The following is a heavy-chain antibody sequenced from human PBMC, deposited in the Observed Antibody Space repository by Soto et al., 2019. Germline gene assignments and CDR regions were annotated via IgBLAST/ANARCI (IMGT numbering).Heavy chain of an antibody. CDR1: GFSLSTSKMC. Sequence: SGPTLVNPTQTLTLTCTFSGFSLSTSKMCVSWIRQPPGKALEWLARIDWDGDKYYSTSLKTRLTISKDTSKNQVVLTMTNMDPVDTATYYCARIPRSYSGSYTYFDYWGQGTLVTVSS. V-gene: IGHV2-70*11. J-gene: IGHJ4*02. CDR3: ARIPRSYSGSYTYFDY. CDR2: IDWDGDK. D-gene: IGHD1-26*01.